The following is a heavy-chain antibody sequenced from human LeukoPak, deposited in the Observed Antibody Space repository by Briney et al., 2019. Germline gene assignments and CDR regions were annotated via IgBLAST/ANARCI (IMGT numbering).Heavy chain of an antibody. CDR3: AREGRDGFRVIDY. CDR2: IYPGDSDI. V-gene: IGHV5-51*01. J-gene: IGHJ4*02. Sequence: GESLKISCRGSGYSFTSYWIGWVRQMPGKGLEWMGTIYPGDSDIRYSPSFQGQVTISADKSISTAYLQWSSLKASDTAMYHCAREGRDGFRVIDYWGQGTLVTVSS. D-gene: IGHD5-24*01. CDR1: GYSFTSYW.